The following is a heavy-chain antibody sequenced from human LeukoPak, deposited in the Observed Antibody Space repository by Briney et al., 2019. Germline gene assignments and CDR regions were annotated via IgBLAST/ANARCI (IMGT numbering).Heavy chain of an antibody. J-gene: IGHJ4*02. CDR1: GGSIGTYY. CDR3: ASDRSTVAMARWGVFDY. CDR2: IYYSGNT. V-gene: IGHV4-59*01. Sequence: SETLSLTCSVSGGSIGTYYWSWIRQPPGKGPECIGYIYYSGNTNYNPSLKSRVTISVDTSKNQFSLKLNSVTAADTAVYYCASDRSTVAMARWGVFDYWGQGTLVTVSS. D-gene: IGHD5-12*01.